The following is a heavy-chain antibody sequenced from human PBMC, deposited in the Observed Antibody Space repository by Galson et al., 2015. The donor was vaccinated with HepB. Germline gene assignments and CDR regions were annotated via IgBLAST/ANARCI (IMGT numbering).Heavy chain of an antibody. J-gene: IGHJ3*02. CDR3: ARAYNWNYVTGDAFDI. Sequence: SVKVSCKASGGTFSSYAISWVRQAPGQGLEWMGGIIPIFGTANYAQKFQGRVTITADESTSTAYMELSSLRSEDTAVYYCARAYNWNYVTGDAFDIWGQGTMVTVSS. D-gene: IGHD1-7*01. V-gene: IGHV1-69*13. CDR1: GGTFSSYA. CDR2: IIPIFGTA.